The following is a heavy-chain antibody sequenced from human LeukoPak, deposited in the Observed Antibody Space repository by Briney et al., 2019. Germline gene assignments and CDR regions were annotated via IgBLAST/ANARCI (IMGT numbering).Heavy chain of an antibody. Sequence: GGSLRLSCAASGFTVSSTYMSWVRQAPGKGLEWVSTITTSDGNTYYADSVKGRFTVSRDNSKNTLFLQMNSLGAEDTAVYYCAKDGGLWVSAHWGDSWGRGTLVTVSS. J-gene: IGHJ4*02. CDR1: GFTVSSTY. D-gene: IGHD7-27*01. V-gene: IGHV3-23*01. CDR3: AKDGGLWVSAHWGDS. CDR2: ITTSDGNT.